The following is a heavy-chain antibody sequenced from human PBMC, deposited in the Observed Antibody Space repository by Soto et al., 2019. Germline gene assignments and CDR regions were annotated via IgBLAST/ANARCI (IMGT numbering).Heavy chain of an antibody. CDR3: ASSPPELYGAASTLYLDY. CDR2: IYYSGCT. D-gene: IGHD4-17*01. J-gene: IGHJ4*02. V-gene: IGHV4-59*08. Sequence: QVQLQESGPGLVKPSETLSLTCTVSGGSISSYYWSWIRQPTGKGLEWIGYIYYSGCTNYNPSLKSRVTLSVDKSKNQFSLKLSSVTAAVTAVYYCASSPPELYGAASTLYLDYWGQGTLVTVSS. CDR1: GGSISSYY.